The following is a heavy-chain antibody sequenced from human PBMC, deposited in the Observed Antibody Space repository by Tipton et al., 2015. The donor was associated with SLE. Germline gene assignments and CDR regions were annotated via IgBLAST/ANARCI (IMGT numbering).Heavy chain of an antibody. D-gene: IGHD3-22*01. CDR2: IFYSGST. CDR3: ARGLYDSSGFDYWYFDL. CDR1: GFTFSDYY. Sequence: LRLSCAASGFTFSDYYMSWIRQPPGRGPEWIGNIFYSGSTYYNPSLKSRVTISVDTSKNQFSLKLSSVTAADTAVYYCARGLYDSSGFDYWYFDLWGRGTLVTVSS. V-gene: IGHV4-38-2*01. J-gene: IGHJ2*01.